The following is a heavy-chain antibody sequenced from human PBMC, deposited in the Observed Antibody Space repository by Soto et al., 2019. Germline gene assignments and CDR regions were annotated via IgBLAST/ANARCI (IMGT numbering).Heavy chain of an antibody. J-gene: IGHJ4*02. CDR1: GFTFSNFG. CDR3: VKGSEVARQELDH. Sequence: QVQLVESGGGVVQPGRSPRLSCAASGFTFSNFGMHLVRQAPGKGLEWVAAISSDGSDKSYSHSVKDRFTISRDNSKNTLFLQMNSLRVEETAVYYCVKGSEVARQELDHWGQGILVTVSS. CDR2: ISSDGSDK. D-gene: IGHD2-15*01. V-gene: IGHV3-30*18.